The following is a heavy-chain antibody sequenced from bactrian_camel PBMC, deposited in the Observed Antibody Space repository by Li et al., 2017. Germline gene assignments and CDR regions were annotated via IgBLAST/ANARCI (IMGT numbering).Heavy chain of an antibody. V-gene: IGHV3-2*01. Sequence: QVQLEESGGGSAQPGGSMRHTCVASGFTFKNFPMTWIRQRPGQGLEWVSSIMQDSPRAEYAESVKGRFTISRDNRRNLLYLELNSLKTEDTAMYCCAAGGQWYGYGWPYKSSDFDYWGQGTQVTVS. CDR3: AAGGQWYGYGWPYKSSDFDY. CDR2: IMQDSPRA. CDR1: GFTFKNFP. J-gene: IGHJ6*01. D-gene: IGHD6*01.